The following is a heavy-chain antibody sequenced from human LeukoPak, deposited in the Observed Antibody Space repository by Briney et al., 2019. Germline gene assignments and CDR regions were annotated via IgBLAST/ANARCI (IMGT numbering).Heavy chain of an antibody. D-gene: IGHD6-6*01. V-gene: IGHV3-48*04. CDR2: ISSSSTI. CDR3: ARMLAAPDPYYMDV. J-gene: IGHJ6*03. CDR1: GFTFSSYS. Sequence: AGGSLRLSCAASGFTFSSYSMNWVRQAPGKGLEWVSYISSSSTIYYADSVKGRFTISRDNAKNSLYLQMNSLRAEDTAVYYCARMLAAPDPYYMDVWGKGTTVTVSS.